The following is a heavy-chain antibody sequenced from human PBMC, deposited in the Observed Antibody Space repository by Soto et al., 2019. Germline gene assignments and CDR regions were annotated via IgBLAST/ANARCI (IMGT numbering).Heavy chain of an antibody. V-gene: IGHV3-23*01. CDR1: EFTFSNYA. CDR2: ISDNGGTT. J-gene: IGHJ4*02. D-gene: IGHD6-13*01. CDR3: AKDPQKLIVYFDY. Sequence: GGSLRLSCAASEFTFSNYAMSWVRQAPGKGLEWVSSISDNGGTTYYADSVKGRFTISRDNSKNTLYLQMNSLRAEDTAVHYCAKDPQKLIVYFDYWGQGTHVTVSS.